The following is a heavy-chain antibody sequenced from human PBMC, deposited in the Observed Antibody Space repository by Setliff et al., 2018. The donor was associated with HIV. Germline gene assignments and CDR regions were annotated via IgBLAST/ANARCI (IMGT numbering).Heavy chain of an antibody. J-gene: IGHJ4*02. CDR1: GFIFSTYS. CDR3: GRVMIGYSGYDAFDY. Sequence: GGSLRLSCAASGFIFSTYSMNWVRQAPGKGLEWVSYISSSSTTIKYADSVKGRFTISRDNAKNSLYLQLNSLRAEDTAVYYCGRVMIGYSGYDAFDYWGQGTLVTVSS. D-gene: IGHD5-12*01. CDR2: ISSSSTTI. V-gene: IGHV3-48*01.